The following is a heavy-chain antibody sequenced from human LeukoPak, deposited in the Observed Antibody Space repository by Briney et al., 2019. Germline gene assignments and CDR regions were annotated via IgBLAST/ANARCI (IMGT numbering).Heavy chain of an antibody. J-gene: IGHJ4*02. CDR1: GFTFSSY. Sequence: GGSLRLSCAASGFTFSSYMHWVRQAPGKGLEWVAVISYDGSNKYYADSVKGRFTISRDNSKNTLYLQMNSLRAEDTAVYYCARGDTWIQLWFLDYWGQRTLVTVSS. V-gene: IGHV3-30-3*01. CDR3: ARGDTWIQLWFLDY. CDR2: ISYDGSNK. D-gene: IGHD5-18*01.